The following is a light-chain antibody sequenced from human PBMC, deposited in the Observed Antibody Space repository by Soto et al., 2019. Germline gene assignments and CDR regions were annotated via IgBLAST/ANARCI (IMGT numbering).Light chain of an antibody. J-gene: IGKJ1*01. Sequence: DIQMTQSPSTLSASVGDRVTITCRARESVSRWLAWYQQKPGKAPKVLIFDTSSLESGVPSRFSGSGSGTEFTLTISSLQPEDFATYYCQQYASCWTFGQGTKVEIK. CDR1: ESVSRW. CDR2: DTS. V-gene: IGKV1-5*01. CDR3: QQYASCWT.